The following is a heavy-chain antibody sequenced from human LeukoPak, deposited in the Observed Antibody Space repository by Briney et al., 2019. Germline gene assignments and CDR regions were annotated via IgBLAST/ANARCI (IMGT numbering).Heavy chain of an antibody. D-gene: IGHD3-16*02. CDR2: IYYSGST. J-gene: IGHJ4*02. CDR1: GGSISSGGYY. CDR3: ARGSPYDYIWGSYRPHFFDY. V-gene: IGHV4-31*03. Sequence: PSETLSLTCTVSGGSISSGGYYWSWVRQHPGKGLEWIGYIYYSGSTYYNPSLKSRVTISVDTPKNQFSLKLSSVTAADTAVYYCARGSPYDYIWGSYRPHFFDYWGQGTLVTVSS.